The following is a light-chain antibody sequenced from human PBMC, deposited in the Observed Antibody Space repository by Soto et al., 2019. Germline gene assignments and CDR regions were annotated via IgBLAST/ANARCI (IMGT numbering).Light chain of an antibody. CDR2: NNS. Sequence: QAVVIQPPSASGTPGQRVTISCSGISSNIGSNTVNWYQQLPGTAPKLLIYNNSQRPSGVPDRFSGSKSGTSASLAISGLQSEDEADYYCAAWDDSPNGPVFGGGTQLTVL. J-gene: IGLJ2*01. CDR3: AAWDDSPNGPV. CDR1: SSNIGSNT. V-gene: IGLV1-44*01.